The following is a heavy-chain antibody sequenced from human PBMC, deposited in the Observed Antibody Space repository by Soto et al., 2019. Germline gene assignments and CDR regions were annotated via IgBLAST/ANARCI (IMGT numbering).Heavy chain of an antibody. V-gene: IGHV4-30-2*01. J-gene: IGHJ6*02. CDR1: GGSISSGGYS. Sequence: SETLSLTCAVSGGSISSGGYSWSWIRQPPGKGLEWIGYIYHSGSTYYNPSLKSRVTISVDRSKNQFSLKLSSVTAADTAVYFCASFSALGKDYGVGVWGQGTTVTVSS. CDR2: IYHSGST. D-gene: IGHD3-3*02. CDR3: ASFSALGKDYGVGV.